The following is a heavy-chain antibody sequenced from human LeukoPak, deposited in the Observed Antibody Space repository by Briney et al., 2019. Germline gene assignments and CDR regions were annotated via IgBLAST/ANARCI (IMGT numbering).Heavy chain of an antibody. J-gene: IGHJ4*02. CDR1: GFTFSSYS. Sequence: GGSLRLSCAASGFTFSSYSMNWVRQAPGKGLEWVSYISSSSSTIYYADSVKGRFTISRDNANNSLYLQMNSLRADDTAVYYCAKGVSSGWYPFDYWGQGTLGTVSS. D-gene: IGHD6-19*01. CDR2: ISSSSSTI. V-gene: IGHV3-48*01. CDR3: AKGVSSGWYPFDY.